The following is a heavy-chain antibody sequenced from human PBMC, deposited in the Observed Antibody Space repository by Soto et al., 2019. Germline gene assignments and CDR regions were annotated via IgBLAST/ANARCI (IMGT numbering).Heavy chain of an antibody. Sequence: GGSLRLSCASSGFTFSNYAMNWVRQAPGKGLEWVSGISGSGDSTYYADSVKGRFTISRDNSKNTLYLRMNSLRAEDTAVYYCAKALYYYDRSGYLSGGYFDYWGQGTLVTVSS. CDR2: ISGSGDST. J-gene: IGHJ4*02. CDR3: AKALYYYDRSGYLSGGYFDY. CDR1: GFTFSNYA. D-gene: IGHD3-22*01. V-gene: IGHV3-23*01.